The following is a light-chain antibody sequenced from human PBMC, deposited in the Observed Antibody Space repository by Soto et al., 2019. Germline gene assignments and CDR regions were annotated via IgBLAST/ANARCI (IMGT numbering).Light chain of an antibody. CDR3: QQYGSPLWT. Sequence: DIAMTQSPANMSVSPEERATLYCCASQSVSSSYLVWHHQKPGQDPRLLIYAASRRATGIPDSFSGSGSGTDFTLTISRLEPEELAVYDCQQYGSPLWTVGQATMGAIK. J-gene: IGKJ1*01. V-gene: IGKV3-20*01. CDR1: QSVSSSY. CDR2: AAS.